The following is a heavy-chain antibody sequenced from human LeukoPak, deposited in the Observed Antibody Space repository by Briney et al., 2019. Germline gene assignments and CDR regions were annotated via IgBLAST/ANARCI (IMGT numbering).Heavy chain of an antibody. J-gene: IGHJ5*02. Sequence: EGSLRLSCAASGFTFSSHEMNWVRQPPGKGLEWVSYISSGGSTIYYADSVKGRFTVSRDNAKNSLYLQMNSLRAEDTALYYCARDVWFDPWGQGTLVTVSS. CDR3: ARDVWFDP. V-gene: IGHV3-48*03. CDR1: GFTFSSHE. CDR2: ISSGGSTI.